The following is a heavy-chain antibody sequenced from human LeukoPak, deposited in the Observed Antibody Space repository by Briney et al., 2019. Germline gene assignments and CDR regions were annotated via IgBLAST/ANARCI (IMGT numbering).Heavy chain of an antibody. CDR3: ARRAWGTTFDY. D-gene: IGHD1-14*01. Sequence: GGSLRLSCAASRFTFSSYSMNWVRQAPGKGLEWVSSISSTGSYIYYADSVKGRFTISRDNAKNSVHLQMNSLRAEDTAVYYCARRAWGTTFDYWGQGTLVTVSS. CDR2: ISSTGSYI. J-gene: IGHJ4*02. V-gene: IGHV3-21*01. CDR1: RFTFSSYS.